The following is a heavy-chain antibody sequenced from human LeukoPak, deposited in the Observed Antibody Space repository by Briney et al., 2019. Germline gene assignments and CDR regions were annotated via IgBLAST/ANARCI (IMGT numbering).Heavy chain of an antibody. Sequence: ASVTVSCKASGFTFTSSAMQWVRHARGQRLEWIGWIVVISGNTNYAQKFQERVTITRDMSTSTAYMELGSLRSEDTAVYYCAAEYYYDSSGYYNYGMDVWGQGTTVTVSS. CDR3: AAEYYYDSSGYYNYGMDV. CDR1: GFTFTSSA. CDR2: IVVISGNT. V-gene: IGHV1-58*02. J-gene: IGHJ6*02. D-gene: IGHD3-22*01.